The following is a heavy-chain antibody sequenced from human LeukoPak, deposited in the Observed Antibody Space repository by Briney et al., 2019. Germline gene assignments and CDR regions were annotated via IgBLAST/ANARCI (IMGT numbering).Heavy chain of an antibody. CDR3: ARDTRALRGYSYGYGY. CDR2: IDSGGTYI. V-gene: IGHV3-21*01. D-gene: IGHD5-18*01. CDR1: GFTFSTYT. Sequence: GGSLRLSCAGYGFTFSTYTLNWVRQAPGKGLEWVSTIDSGGTYIYYADSVKGRFTISRDNAKNSLYLQMNSLRAEDTAVYYCARDTRALRGYSYGYGYWGQGTLVTVSS. J-gene: IGHJ4*02.